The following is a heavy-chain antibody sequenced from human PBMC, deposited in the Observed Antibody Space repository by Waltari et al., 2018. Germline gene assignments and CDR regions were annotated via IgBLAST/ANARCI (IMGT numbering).Heavy chain of an antibody. J-gene: IGHJ5*02. CDR2: IYSSGTT. Sequence: QVQLHESGPGLVKPSETLSLTCTVSGASISTNYWSWLRQPAGKGLEWIGRIYSSGTTNYHPSLKSRVTMSVDRSKNQLSLKVQSVTAADTAVYSCARLGFGSGIEGAWFDPWGQGTQVTVSS. D-gene: IGHD3-10*01. CDR1: GASISTNY. V-gene: IGHV4-4*07. CDR3: ARLGFGSGIEGAWFDP.